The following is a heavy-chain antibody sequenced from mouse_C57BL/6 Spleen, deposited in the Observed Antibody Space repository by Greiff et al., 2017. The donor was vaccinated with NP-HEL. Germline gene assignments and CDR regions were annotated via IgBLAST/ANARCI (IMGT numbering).Heavy chain of an antibody. D-gene: IGHD1-1*01. Sequence: VQLQQPGAELVMPGASVKLSCKASGYTFTSYWMHWVKQRPGQGLEWIGEIDPSDSYTNYNQKFKGKSTLTVDKSSSTAYMQLSSLTSEDSAVYYCASGSYGSSPYWYFDVWGTGTTVTVSS. CDR1: GYTFTSYW. CDR3: ASGSYGSSPYWYFDV. V-gene: IGHV1-69*01. J-gene: IGHJ1*03. CDR2: IDPSDSYT.